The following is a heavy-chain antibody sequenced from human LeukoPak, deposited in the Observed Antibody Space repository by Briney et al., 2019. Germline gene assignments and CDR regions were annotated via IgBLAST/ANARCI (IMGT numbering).Heavy chain of an antibody. CDR2: VYYTGIT. CDR1: GGSISTSTYN. CDR3: ARQVRSPVVMFMDV. V-gene: IGHV4-39*01. J-gene: IGHJ6*03. D-gene: IGHD3-22*01. Sequence: PSETLSLTCTVAGGSISTSTYNWGWIRQPPGKGLEWIGSVYYTGITYYNPSVESRVTISVDTSKNHFSLELNSVTAADTGVYFRARQVRSPVVMFMDVWGKGTTVIVSS.